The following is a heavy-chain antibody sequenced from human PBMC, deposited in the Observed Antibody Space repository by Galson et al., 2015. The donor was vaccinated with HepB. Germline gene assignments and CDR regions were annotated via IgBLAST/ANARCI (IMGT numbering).Heavy chain of an antibody. CDR1: GFTFSSYS. J-gene: IGHJ4*02. D-gene: IGHD3-16*02. Sequence: SLRLSCAASGFTFSSYSMNWVRQAPGKGLEWVSYISSSSSTIYYADSVKGRFTISRDNAKNSLYLQMNSLRAEDTAVYYCARAEDYIWGSYRPFDYWGQGTLVTVSS. CDR3: ARAEDYIWGSYRPFDY. V-gene: IGHV3-48*01. CDR2: ISSSSSTI.